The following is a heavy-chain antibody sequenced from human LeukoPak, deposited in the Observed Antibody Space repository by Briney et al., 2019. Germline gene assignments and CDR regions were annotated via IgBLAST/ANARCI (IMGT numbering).Heavy chain of an antibody. D-gene: IGHD3-16*01. CDR3: ATGYPYSRDRNWYFDL. Sequence: GASVKVSCKVSGYTLTDLSMHWVRQAPGKGLEWMGGFDPEDGETIYAQKFQGRVTMTEDTSTDTAYMELSSLRSEDTAVYYCATGYPYSRDRNWYFDLWGRGTLVTVSS. CDR2: FDPEDGET. CDR1: GYTLTDLS. J-gene: IGHJ2*01. V-gene: IGHV1-24*01.